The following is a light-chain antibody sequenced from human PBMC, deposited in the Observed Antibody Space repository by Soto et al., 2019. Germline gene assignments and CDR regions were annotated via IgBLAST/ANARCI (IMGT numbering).Light chain of an antibody. V-gene: IGKV3-20*01. CDR3: QQYSSRM. CDR1: QSVDSNY. J-gene: IGKJ1*01. CDR2: GGS. Sequence: IVLTQSPGTLSLSPGERATLSCRASQSVDSNYLAWYQQKPGQAPRLLIYGGSRRATDIPDRFSGGGSGTDFTLTISRLEPEDYAVYYCQQYSSRMFGQGTKVEI.